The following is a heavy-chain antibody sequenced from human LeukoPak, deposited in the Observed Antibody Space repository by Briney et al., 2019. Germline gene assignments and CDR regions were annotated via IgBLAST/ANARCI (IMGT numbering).Heavy chain of an antibody. CDR1: AGSISSYY. Sequence: SETLSLTCSVSAGSISSYYWSWIRQPPGKGLEWIGHIYYSGSTNYNPSLKSRVTIAVDTSKNQFSLKLSSVTAADTAVYYCTRNYGSSGYTTFGYWGRGTLVTVSS. CDR3: TRNYGSSGYTTFGY. CDR2: IYYSGST. J-gene: IGHJ4*02. D-gene: IGHD3-22*01. V-gene: IGHV4-59*01.